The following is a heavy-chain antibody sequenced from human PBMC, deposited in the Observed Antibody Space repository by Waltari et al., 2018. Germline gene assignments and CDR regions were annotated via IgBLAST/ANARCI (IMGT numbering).Heavy chain of an antibody. D-gene: IGHD5-12*01. J-gene: IGHJ5*02. CDR3: ARGRSADGYITDL. CDR1: EFNFHNYA. V-gene: IGHV3-30*09. CDR2: ISYHGSNK. Sequence: QMQLVESGGGVVQPGGSLRLSCRGSEFNFHNYAMQWVRQAPGKGLEWVALISYHGSNKYYADSVRGRFGISRDTSKNTVDLQMDSVRHEDTAVYFCARGRSADGYITDLWGQGTLVTVSS.